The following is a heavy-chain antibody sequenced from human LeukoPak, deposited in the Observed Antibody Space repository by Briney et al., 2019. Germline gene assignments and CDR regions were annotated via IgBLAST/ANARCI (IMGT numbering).Heavy chain of an antibody. Sequence: ASVKVSCKASGYTFTSYGISWVRQAPGQGLEWMGWISAYNGNTNYAQKLQGRVTMTTDTSTSTAYMELRSLRSDDTAVYYCASGGDGYNVEYYFDYWGQGTLVTVSS. V-gene: IGHV1-18*01. CDR1: GYTFTSYG. D-gene: IGHD5-24*01. CDR3: ASGGDGYNVEYYFDY. J-gene: IGHJ4*02. CDR2: ISAYNGNT.